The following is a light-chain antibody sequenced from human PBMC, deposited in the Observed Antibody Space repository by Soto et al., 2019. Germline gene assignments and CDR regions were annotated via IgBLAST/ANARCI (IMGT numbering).Light chain of an antibody. CDR3: CSYAGSGTFV. V-gene: IGLV2-23*03. CDR2: EGS. J-gene: IGLJ1*01. CDR1: SSDVGSYNL. Sequence: QSVLTQPASVSGSPGQSITISCTGTSSDVGSYNLVSWYQQHPGKAPKFMIYEGSKRPSGVSNRFSGSKSANTASLTISGLQAEDEADYYCCSYAGSGTFVFGSGTKVTVL.